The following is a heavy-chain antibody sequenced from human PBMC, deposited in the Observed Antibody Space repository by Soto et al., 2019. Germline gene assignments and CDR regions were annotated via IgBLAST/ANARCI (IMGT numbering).Heavy chain of an antibody. Sequence: QVQLQQWGAGLLKPSETLSLTCAVYGGFVSSGRYYWSWIRQPPGKGLEWIGAMSHSGGTHFNPSLQSRVTISVDTSKNQFSRQMSSVTAADTALYYCARVERGTATTVVDAFDIWGPGTMVTVSS. CDR2: MSHSGGT. J-gene: IGHJ3*02. CDR3: ARVERGTATTVVDAFDI. D-gene: IGHD1-1*01. V-gene: IGHV4-34*01. CDR1: GGFVSSGRYY.